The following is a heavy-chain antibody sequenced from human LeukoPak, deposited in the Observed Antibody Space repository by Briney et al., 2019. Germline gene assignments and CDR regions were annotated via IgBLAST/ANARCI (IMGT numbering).Heavy chain of an antibody. J-gene: IGHJ6*02. CDR1: GYPFTIYG. D-gene: IGHD5-12*01. CDR3: ARDIERWLPTPAGMDV. CDR2: IIPILGIA. V-gene: IGHV1-69*04. Sequence: ASVKVSCKASGYPFTIYGIGWVRQASGQGLEWMGRIIPILGIANYAQKFQGRVTITADKSTSTAYMELSSLRSEDTAVYYCARDIERWLPTPAGMDVWGQGTTVTVSS.